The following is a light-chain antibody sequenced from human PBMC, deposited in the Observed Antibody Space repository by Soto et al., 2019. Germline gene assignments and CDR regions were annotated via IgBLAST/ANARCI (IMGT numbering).Light chain of an antibody. CDR3: QQYNNWPWT. Sequence: EVVMTPSPATLSVSPGERATLSCRASQTVSSDLAWYQQKPGQAPRLLIYGASTRATGIPARFSGSGSGTEFTLTISSLQSEDFAVYSCQQYNNWPWTFGQGTKVDIK. J-gene: IGKJ1*01. V-gene: IGKV3-15*01. CDR1: QTVSSD. CDR2: GAS.